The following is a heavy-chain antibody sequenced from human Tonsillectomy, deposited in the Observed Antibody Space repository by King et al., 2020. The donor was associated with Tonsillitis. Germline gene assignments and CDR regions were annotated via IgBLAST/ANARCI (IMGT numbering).Heavy chain of an antibody. CDR3: ARDSLGVAFDY. Sequence: QLVQSGAEVKKPWSSVKVSCKASGDTFSSYAISWVRQAPGQGLEWKGRIIPILGMANYAQKFQGRITITADKSTSTAYMELSSLRSEDTAVYYCARDSLGVAFDYWGQGTLVTVSS. D-gene: IGHD3-3*01. CDR1: GDTFSSYA. V-gene: IGHV1-69*04. J-gene: IGHJ4*02. CDR2: IIPILGMA.